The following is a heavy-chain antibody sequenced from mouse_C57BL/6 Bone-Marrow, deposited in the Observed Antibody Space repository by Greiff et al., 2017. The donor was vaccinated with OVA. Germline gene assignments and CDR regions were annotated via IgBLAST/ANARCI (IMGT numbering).Heavy chain of an antibody. CDR3: AREDYGSSYFFAY. D-gene: IGHD1-1*01. CDR1: GYTFTDYY. Sequence: VQLQQSGPELVKPGASVKISCKASGYTFTDYYMNWVKQSHGKSLEWIGDINPNNGGTSYNQKFKGKATLTVDKSSSTAYMELRSLTSEDSAVYYCAREDYGSSYFFAYWGQGTLVTVSA. CDR2: INPNNGGT. J-gene: IGHJ3*01. V-gene: IGHV1-26*01.